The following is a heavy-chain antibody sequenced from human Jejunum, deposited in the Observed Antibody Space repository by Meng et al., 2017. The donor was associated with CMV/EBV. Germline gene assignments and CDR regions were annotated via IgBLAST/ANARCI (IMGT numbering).Heavy chain of an antibody. D-gene: IGHD5-24*01. Sequence: QVCLWRAGAEAKKPEAPVKVPGKASGYTFGGNDIHWVRQAPGQGLEYMGWIKPNTGSIKYVEKFQGRVTMTRDTSTNTAYLELTRLMSDDTAVYYCARDRDGYNTFDCWGQGTLVTVSS. CDR3: ARDRDGYNTFDC. V-gene: IGHV1-2*02. CDR2: IKPNTGSI. J-gene: IGHJ4*02. CDR1: GYTFGGND.